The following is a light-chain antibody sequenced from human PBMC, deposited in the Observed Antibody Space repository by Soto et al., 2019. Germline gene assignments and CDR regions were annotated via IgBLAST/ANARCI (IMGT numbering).Light chain of an antibody. J-gene: IGKJ1*01. V-gene: IGKV3-20*01. CDR1: QSVSSSY. CDR2: GAS. CDR3: HQYGSSPT. Sequence: EIVLTQSPGTLSLSPGERATLSCRASQSVSSSYLAWYQQKTGQAPRLLIYGASSRATGIPDRFSGSGSGTDFTLTISRLAPEDLPVYYCHQYGSSPTFGQGTKVDIK.